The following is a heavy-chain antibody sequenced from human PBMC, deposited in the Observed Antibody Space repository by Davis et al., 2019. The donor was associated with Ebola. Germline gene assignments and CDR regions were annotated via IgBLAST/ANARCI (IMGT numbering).Heavy chain of an antibody. CDR2: MNPNSGNT. J-gene: IGHJ6*02. D-gene: IGHD5-18*01. V-gene: IGHV1-8*01. Sequence: ASVPVSCQASRYTFPSYDINWVRQATGQGLEWMGWMNPNSGNTGYAQKFQGRVTMTRNTSISTAYMELSSLRSEDTAVYYCARVLGGYGYPYYYYYYGMDVWGQGTTVTVSS. CDR1: RYTFPSYD. CDR3: ARVLGGYGYPYYYYYYGMDV.